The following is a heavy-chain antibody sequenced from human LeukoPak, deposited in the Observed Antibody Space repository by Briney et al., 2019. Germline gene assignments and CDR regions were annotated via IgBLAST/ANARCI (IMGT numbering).Heavy chain of an antibody. V-gene: IGHV1-2*04. CDR2: INPNSGGT. Sequence: GASVKVSCKASGYTFTGYYMHWVRQAPGQGLEWMGWINPNSGGTNYAQKFQGWVTMTRDTSISTAYMELSRLRSDDTAVYYCARGALNYDILTGYTFDYWGQGTLVTVSS. J-gene: IGHJ4*02. CDR1: GYTFTGYY. CDR3: ARGALNYDILTGYTFDY. D-gene: IGHD3-9*01.